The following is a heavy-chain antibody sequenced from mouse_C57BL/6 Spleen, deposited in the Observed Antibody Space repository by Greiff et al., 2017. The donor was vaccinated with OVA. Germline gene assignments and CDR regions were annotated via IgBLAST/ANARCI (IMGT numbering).Heavy chain of an antibody. Sequence: QVQLQQPGAELVKPGASVKLSCKASGYTFTSYWMQWVKQRPGQGLEWIGEIDPSDSYTNYNQKFKGKATLTVDTSSSTAYMQLSSLTSEDSAVYYCARGGITTAVAGYFDYWGQGTTLTVSS. CDR3: ARGGITTAVAGYFDY. CDR1: GYTFTSYW. D-gene: IGHD1-1*01. CDR2: IDPSDSYT. V-gene: IGHV1-50*01. J-gene: IGHJ2*01.